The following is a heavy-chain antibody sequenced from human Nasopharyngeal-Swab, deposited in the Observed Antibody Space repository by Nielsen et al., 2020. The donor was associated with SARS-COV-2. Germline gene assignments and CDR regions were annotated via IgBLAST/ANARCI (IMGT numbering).Heavy chain of an antibody. CDR3: ASVPLYSSSWYVLGDYYYYYMDV. J-gene: IGHJ6*03. D-gene: IGHD6-13*01. CDR2: IYHSGST. V-gene: IGHV4-4*02. Sequence: SETLSLTCAVSGGSISSSNWWSWVRQPPGKGLEWIGEIYHSGSTNYNPSLKSRVTISVDKSKNQFSLKLSSVTAADTAVYYCASVPLYSSSWYVLGDYYYYYMDVWGKGTTVTVSS. CDR1: GGSISSSNW.